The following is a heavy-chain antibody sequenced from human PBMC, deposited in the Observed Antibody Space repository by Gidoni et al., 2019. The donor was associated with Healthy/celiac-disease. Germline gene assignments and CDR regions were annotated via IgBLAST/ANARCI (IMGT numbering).Heavy chain of an antibody. D-gene: IGHD2-15*01. Sequence: EVQLVESGGGLVQPGGSLRLSCAASGFTFSNAWMSWVRQAPGKGLEWVGRIKSKTDGGTTDYAAPVKGRFTISRDDSKNTLYLQMNSLKTEDTAVFYCTTRLHCSGGSCYSDWGQGTLVTVSS. CDR1: GFTFSNAW. CDR2: IKSKTDGGTT. V-gene: IGHV3-15*01. J-gene: IGHJ4*02. CDR3: TTRLHCSGGSCYSD.